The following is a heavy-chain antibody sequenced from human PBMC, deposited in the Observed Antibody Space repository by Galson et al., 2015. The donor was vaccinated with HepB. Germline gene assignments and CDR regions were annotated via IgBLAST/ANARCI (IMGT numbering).Heavy chain of an antibody. Sequence: TLSLTCTVSGGSISSSSPYYWGWIRQPPGKGLEWIGTISYSGSSYYNPSLKSRVTISVDTSKNQFSLYMTSVTAADTAIDFCARDVNAYAGGGGMDVWGQGTTVTVSS. CDR3: ARDVNAYAGGGGMDV. D-gene: IGHD3-16*01. CDR1: GGSISSSSPYY. J-gene: IGHJ6*02. CDR2: ISYSGSS. V-gene: IGHV4-39*07.